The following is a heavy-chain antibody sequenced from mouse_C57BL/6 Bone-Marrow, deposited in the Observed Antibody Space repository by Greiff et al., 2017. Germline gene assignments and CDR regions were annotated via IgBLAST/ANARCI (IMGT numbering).Heavy chain of an antibody. D-gene: IGHD1-2*01. CDR2: ISSGGSYT. CDR3: ARPTTAPYWYFDV. Sequence: EVQLVESGGGLVKPGGSLKLSCAASGFTFSSYAMSWVRQTPEKRLEWVATISSGGSYTYSPDSVKGRFTISRDNAKNTLYLQMSSLRSEDTAMYYCARPTTAPYWYFDVWGAGTMVTVSS. CDR1: GFTFSSYA. J-gene: IGHJ1*01. V-gene: IGHV5-9-3*01.